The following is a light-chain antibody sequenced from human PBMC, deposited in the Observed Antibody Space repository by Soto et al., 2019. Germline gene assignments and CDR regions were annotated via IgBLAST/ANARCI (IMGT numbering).Light chain of an antibody. CDR1: SSDVGAYNY. V-gene: IGLV2-14*01. CDR2: EVT. CDR3: SSYTSTIALFV. J-gene: IGLJ1*01. Sequence: QSVLTQPASVSGSPGQSITISCTGTSSDVGAYNYVSWYQQYPGKAPKLMIYEVTDRPSGVSNRFSGSKSGNTASLTISGLQAEDEADYYCSSYTSTIALFVFGTGTKLTVL.